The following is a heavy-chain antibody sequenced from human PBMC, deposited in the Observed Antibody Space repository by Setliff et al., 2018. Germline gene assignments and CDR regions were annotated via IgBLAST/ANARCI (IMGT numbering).Heavy chain of an antibody. Sequence: SETLSLTCTVSGGGSINNYYWSWVRQSPGKGLEWIGFVHFGGDTNYNPSLKSRVTMSADTSNNQFSLNLRSVTAADTAVYYCARLSHAYYYGSGSYFGFDPWGQGTLVTVSS. CDR2: VHFGGDT. D-gene: IGHD3-10*01. CDR1: GGGSINNYY. J-gene: IGHJ5*02. V-gene: IGHV4-59*01. CDR3: ARLSHAYYYGSGSYFGFDP.